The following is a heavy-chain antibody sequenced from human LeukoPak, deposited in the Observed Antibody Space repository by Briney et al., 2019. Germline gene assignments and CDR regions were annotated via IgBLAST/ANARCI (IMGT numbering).Heavy chain of an antibody. CDR2: ISAYNGNT. Sequence: GASVKVSCKASGYTFTSYGISWVRQAPGQGLEWMGWISAYNGNTNYAQKLQGRVTMTTDTSTSTAYMELRSLRSDDTAVYYCAREPPKYYDFWSGYGSGYYYYGMDVWGHGTTVTVSS. J-gene: IGHJ6*02. V-gene: IGHV1-18*01. D-gene: IGHD3-3*01. CDR3: AREPPKYYDFWSGYGSGYYYYGMDV. CDR1: GYTFTSYG.